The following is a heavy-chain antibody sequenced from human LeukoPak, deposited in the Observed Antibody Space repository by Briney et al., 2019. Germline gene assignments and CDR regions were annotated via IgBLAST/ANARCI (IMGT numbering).Heavy chain of an antibody. V-gene: IGHV4-34*01. J-gene: IGHJ6*04. CDR3: ARNSAAAGYGMDV. Sequence: PSETLSLTCAVYGGSFSGYYWSWIRQPPGKGLEWIGEINHSGSTSYNPSLKSRVTISVDTSKNQFSLKLGSVTAADTAVYYCARNSAAAGYGMDVWGKGTTVTVSS. CDR1: GGSFSGYY. CDR2: INHSGST. D-gene: IGHD6-13*01.